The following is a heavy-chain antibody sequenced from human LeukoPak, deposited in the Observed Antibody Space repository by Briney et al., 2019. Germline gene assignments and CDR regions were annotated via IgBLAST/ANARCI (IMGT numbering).Heavy chain of an antibody. V-gene: IGHV1-69*05. CDR3: ARAMTDSSGWYAEGATVAAFDI. D-gene: IGHD6-19*01. Sequence: GASVKVSCKASGGTFSSYAISWVRQAPGQGLEWMGGIIPIFGTANYAQKLQGRVTMTTDTSTSTAYMELSSLRSEDTAVYYCARAMTDSSGWYAEGATVAAFDIWGQGTMVTVSS. CDR2: IIPIFGTA. J-gene: IGHJ3*02. CDR1: GGTFSSYA.